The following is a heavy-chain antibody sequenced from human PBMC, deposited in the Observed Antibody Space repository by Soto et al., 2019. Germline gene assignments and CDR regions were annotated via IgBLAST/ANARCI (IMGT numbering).Heavy chain of an antibody. CDR1: GGTFSSYA. Sequence: GASVKVSCKASGGTFSSYAISWVRQAPGQGLEWMGGIIPIFGTANYAQKFQGRVTITADESTSTAYMELSSLRSEDAAVYYCARDGPDYSNYYYGMDVWGQGTTVTVSS. CDR3: ARDGPDYSNYYYGMDV. J-gene: IGHJ6*02. V-gene: IGHV1-69*13. CDR2: IIPIFGTA. D-gene: IGHD4-4*01.